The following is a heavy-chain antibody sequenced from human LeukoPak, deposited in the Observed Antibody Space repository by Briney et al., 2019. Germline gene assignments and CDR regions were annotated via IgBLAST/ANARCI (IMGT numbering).Heavy chain of an antibody. J-gene: IGHJ4*02. CDR1: EFTISDHY. D-gene: IGHD2-15*01. V-gene: IGHV3-72*01. CDR3: TKHYFSD. Sequence: PGGSLRLSCAASEFTISDHYMVWVRQAPGKGLEWVGRTSNKADSYTTYYAASVKGRFTISRDESKNLLYLQMKSLKAEDTAVYYCTKHYFSDWGQGTLVTVSS. CDR2: TSNKADSYTT.